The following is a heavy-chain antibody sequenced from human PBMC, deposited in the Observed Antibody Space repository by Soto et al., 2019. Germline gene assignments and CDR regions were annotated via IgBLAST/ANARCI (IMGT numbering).Heavy chain of an antibody. CDR3: ARDYFDSSDYTTNWFDP. CDR2: IYHTGNA. CDR1: STPVPNSPLY. D-gene: IGHD3-22*01. V-gene: IGHV4-39*01. Sequence: SATLFVPSELFSTPVPNSPLYCVCTSAPTGEGLELIGSIYHTGNAYYNPSLKSRVTISVDTSNNQFSLKVTSVIAADTALYYCARDYFDSSDYTTNWFDPWGQGTLVTVS. J-gene: IGHJ5*02.